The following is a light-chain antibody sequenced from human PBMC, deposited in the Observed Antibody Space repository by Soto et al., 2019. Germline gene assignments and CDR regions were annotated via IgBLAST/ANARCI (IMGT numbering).Light chain of an antibody. V-gene: IGLV1-40*01. CDR3: QSYDNSLSGSRV. CDR1: FSNIGAGYD. Sequence: QLVLTQPPSVSGAPGQRVTISCTGSFSNIGAGYDVHWYQQLPGTGPKLLIYGNKNRPSGVPDRFSGSKSGTSASLAITGLQAEDEADYYCQSYDNSLSGSRVFGTGTKLTVL. CDR2: GNK. J-gene: IGLJ1*01.